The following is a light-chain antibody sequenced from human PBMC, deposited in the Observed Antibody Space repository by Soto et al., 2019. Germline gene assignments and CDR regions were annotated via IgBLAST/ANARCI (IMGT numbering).Light chain of an antibody. CDR2: DVS. J-gene: IGLJ2*01. CDR3: SSFTSILGL. Sequence: QSALTQPASVSGSPGQSFTISCTGAVSEVAGYTYVSWYQQHPGKGPKVIIYDVSNRPSGVSNRFSGSKSGTTASLTISGLQAEDEADYYCSSFTSILGLFGGGTQLTVL. V-gene: IGLV2-14*03. CDR1: VSEVAGYTY.